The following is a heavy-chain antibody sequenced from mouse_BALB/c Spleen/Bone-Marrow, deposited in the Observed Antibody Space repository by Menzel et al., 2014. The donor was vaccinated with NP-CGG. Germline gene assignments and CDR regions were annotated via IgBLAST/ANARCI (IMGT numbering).Heavy chain of an antibody. J-gene: IGHJ3*01. CDR2: ISTYYGDA. V-gene: IGHV1-67*01. Sequence: QVQLQQSGAELVRPGVSVKISCKGSGYTFTDYAMHWVKQSHAKSLEWIGVISTYYGDASYNQKFKGKATMTVDKSSSTAYMELARLTSEDSAIYYCVSRGGSSWFAYWGQGTLVTVSA. CDR1: GYTFTDYA. CDR3: VSRGGSSWFAY.